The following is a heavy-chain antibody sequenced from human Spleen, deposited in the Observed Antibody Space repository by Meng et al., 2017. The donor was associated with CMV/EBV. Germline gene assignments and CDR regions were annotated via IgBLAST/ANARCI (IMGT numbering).Heavy chain of an antibody. J-gene: IGHJ4*02. Sequence: QVQLQQGGAGLLKPSETLSLTCAAYGGSFSGYYWSWIRQPPGKGLEWIGEINHSGSTNYNPSLKSRVTISVDTSKNQFSLKLSSVTAADTAVYYCARYAWHSMMPFDYWGQGTLVTVSS. D-gene: IGHD3-22*01. CDR2: INHSGST. V-gene: IGHV4-34*01. CDR1: GGSFSGYY. CDR3: ARYAWHSMMPFDY.